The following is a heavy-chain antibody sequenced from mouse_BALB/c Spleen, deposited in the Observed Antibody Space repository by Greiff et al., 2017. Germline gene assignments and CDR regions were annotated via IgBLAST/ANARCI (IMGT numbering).Heavy chain of an antibody. CDR2: ISSGSSTI. Sequence: EVKLMESGGGLVQPGGSRKLSCAASGFTFSSFGMHWVRQAPEKGLEWVAYISSGSSTIYYADTVKGRFTISRDNPKNTLFLQMTSLRSEDTAMYYCARGSSYDAMDYWGQGTSVTVSS. CDR3: ARGSSYDAMDY. J-gene: IGHJ4*01. D-gene: IGHD1-1*01. V-gene: IGHV5-17*02. CDR1: GFTFSSFG.